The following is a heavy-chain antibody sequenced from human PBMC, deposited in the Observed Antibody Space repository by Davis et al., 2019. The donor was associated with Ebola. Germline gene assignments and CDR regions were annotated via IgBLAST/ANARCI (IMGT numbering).Heavy chain of an antibody. CDR1: GFTLNNYE. CDR3: ARGAYYYDSSGYYSFDY. Sequence: GGSLRLSCAASGFTLNNYEMNWVRQAPGKGLEWLSYIDSSGSIKYYGDSVKGRFTISRDDAKNSLYLQMNSLRAEDTAVYYCARGAYYYDSSGYYSFDYWGQGTLVAVSS. V-gene: IGHV3-48*03. CDR2: IDSSGSIK. J-gene: IGHJ4*02. D-gene: IGHD3-22*01.